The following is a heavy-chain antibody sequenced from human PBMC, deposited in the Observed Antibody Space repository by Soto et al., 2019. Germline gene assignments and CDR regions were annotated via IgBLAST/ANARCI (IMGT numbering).Heavy chain of an antibody. D-gene: IGHD3-10*01. V-gene: IGHV4-59*01. CDR3: ARVITMVRGVIIGWFDP. CDR1: GGSISSYY. J-gene: IGHJ5*02. CDR2: IYYSGST. Sequence: PSETLSLTXTVSGGSISSYYWSWIRQPPGKGLEWIGYIYYSGSTNYNPSLKSRVTISVDTSKNQFSLKLSSVTAADTAVYYCARVITMVRGVIIGWFDPWGQGTLVTVSS.